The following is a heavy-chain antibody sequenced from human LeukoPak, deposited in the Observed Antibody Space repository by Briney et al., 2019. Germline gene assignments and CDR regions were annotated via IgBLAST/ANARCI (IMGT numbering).Heavy chain of an antibody. CDR1: GGSFSGYY. V-gene: IGHV4-34*01. CDR3: ARDRNSGYDWDY. D-gene: IGHD5-12*01. Sequence: SETLSLTCAVFGGSFSGYYWTWIRQPPGKGLEWIGEISHSGSPNYNPSLKSRVTISVDTSKNQFSLKLSSVTAADTAVYYCARDRNSGYDWDYWGQGTLVTVSS. J-gene: IGHJ4*02. CDR2: ISHSGSP.